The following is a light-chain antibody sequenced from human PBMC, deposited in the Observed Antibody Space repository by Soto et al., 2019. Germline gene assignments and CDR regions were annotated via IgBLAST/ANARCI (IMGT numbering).Light chain of an antibody. J-gene: IGLJ2*01. Sequence: SYELTQPPSVSVALGQTARITCGGNNIEIKSVHWYQQKPGQAPVLVVYDDGDRTTGIPERFSGSKSGNTATLTTSRVEAGDEADYYCQVWDTTNPVIFGGGTKLTVL. CDR2: DDG. CDR3: QVWDTTNPVI. CDR1: NIEIKS. V-gene: IGLV3-21*02.